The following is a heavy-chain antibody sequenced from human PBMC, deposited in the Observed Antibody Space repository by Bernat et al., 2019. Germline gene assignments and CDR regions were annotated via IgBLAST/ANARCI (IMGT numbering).Heavy chain of an antibody. CDR3: AKSADVVVTARIYWYFDL. D-gene: IGHD2-21*02. CDR1: GFTFSSYA. CDR2: ISGSGDST. Sequence: EVQLLESGGNLVQPGGSLRLSCAASGFTFSSYAMSWVRQAPGKGLEWVSAISGSGDSTYYADSVKGRFTISRDNSKNTLYLQMNSLRAEDTAVYYCAKSADVVVTARIYWYFDLWGRGTLVTVSS. V-gene: IGHV3-23*01. J-gene: IGHJ2*01.